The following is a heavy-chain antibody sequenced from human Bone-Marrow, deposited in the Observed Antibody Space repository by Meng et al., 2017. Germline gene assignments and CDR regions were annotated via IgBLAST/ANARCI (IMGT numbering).Heavy chain of an antibody. Sequence: SETLSLTCTVSGDFISNYYWSWIRQSPGKGLEWIGYIFYSGSADYNPSLKSRVTVSVDTSKNQFSLRLSSVTAADTAVYYCARGLSKAAAGQKVGNWFDPWGQGTLVTVSS. CDR3: ARGLSKAAAGQKVGNWFDP. J-gene: IGHJ5*02. V-gene: IGHV4-59*12. CDR2: IFYSGSA. D-gene: IGHD6-13*01. CDR1: GDFISNYY.